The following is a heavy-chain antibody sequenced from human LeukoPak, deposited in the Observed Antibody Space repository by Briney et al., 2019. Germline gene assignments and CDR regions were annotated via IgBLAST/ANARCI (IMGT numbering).Heavy chain of an antibody. V-gene: IGHV3-7*01. CDR1: GCTFSSYW. D-gene: IGHD3-10*01. CDR3: ATDRVLYYYGSGSQYFDY. CDR2: IKQDGSEK. Sequence: GGSLRLSCAASGCTFSSYWMSWVRQAPGKWLEWVANIKQDGSEKYYVDSVKGRFTISRDNAKNSLYLQMNSLRAEDTAVYYCATDRVLYYYGSGSQYFDYWGQGTLVTVSS. J-gene: IGHJ4*02.